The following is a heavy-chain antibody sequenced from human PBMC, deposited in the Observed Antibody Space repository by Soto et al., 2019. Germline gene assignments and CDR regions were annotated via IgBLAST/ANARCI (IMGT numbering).Heavy chain of an antibody. Sequence: QVTLKESGPVLVKPTETLTLTCTVSGFSLSNARMGVRWIRQPPGKALEWLAHIFSNDEKSYSTSLKSRLTISKDTSKSQVVLTMTNMDPVDTATYYCARTYSSLDEGGWFDPWGQGTLVTVSS. CDR1: GFSLSNARMG. CDR2: IFSNDEK. V-gene: IGHV2-26*01. CDR3: ARTYSSLDEGGWFDP. D-gene: IGHD6-13*01. J-gene: IGHJ5*02.